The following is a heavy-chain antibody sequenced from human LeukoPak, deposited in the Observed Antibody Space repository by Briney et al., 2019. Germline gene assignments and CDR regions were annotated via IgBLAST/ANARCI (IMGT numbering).Heavy chain of an antibody. CDR2: IKQDGSEK. V-gene: IGHV3-7*01. D-gene: IGHD5-24*01. CDR1: GFTFSSYW. Sequence: GGSLRLSCEASGFTFSSYWMSWVRQAPGKGLEWVANIKQDGSEKYYVDSVKGRFTISRDDAKNSLYLQMNSLRAEDTAVYYCARDKVATMMDWGQGTLVTVSS. CDR3: ARDKVATMMD. J-gene: IGHJ4*02.